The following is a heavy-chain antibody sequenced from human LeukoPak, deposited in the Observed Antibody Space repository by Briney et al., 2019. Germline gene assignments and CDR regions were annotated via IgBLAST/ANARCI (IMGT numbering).Heavy chain of an antibody. Sequence: PGGSLRLSCAASGFTVSNNYMSWVRQAPGKGLEWVSITYSDGSAYYADFVKGRFTISRDNSRNTLYLQMSSLTAEDTAVYYCARDYLAGAIDYWGQGSLVTVSS. CDR3: ARDYLAGAIDY. CDR2: TYSDGSA. V-gene: IGHV3-66*01. J-gene: IGHJ4*02. D-gene: IGHD1-26*01. CDR1: GFTVSNNY.